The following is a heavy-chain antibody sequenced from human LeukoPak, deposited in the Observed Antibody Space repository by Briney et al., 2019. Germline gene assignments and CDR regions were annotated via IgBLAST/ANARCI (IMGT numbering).Heavy chain of an antibody. D-gene: IGHD2-21*02. J-gene: IGHJ4*02. Sequence: GASVKVSCKASGYTFSSHGFSWVRQAPGQGLEWMGWISGYNGNTNYAQKLQGRVTMTTDTSTSTAYMELRSLRSDDTAVYYCARTSGDFDHFDYWGQGTLVTVSS. V-gene: IGHV1-18*01. CDR3: ARTSGDFDHFDY. CDR1: GYTFSSHG. CDR2: ISGYNGNT.